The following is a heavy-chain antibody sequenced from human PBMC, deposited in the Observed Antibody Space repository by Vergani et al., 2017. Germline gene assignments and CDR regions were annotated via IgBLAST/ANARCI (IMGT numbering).Heavy chain of an antibody. V-gene: IGHV1-18*01. CDR3: ARVAPTSYEVTPTAFGV. CDR1: SHTFQTYG. Sequence: QVQLVQSGAELKKPGASVSVSCKGSSHTFQTYGISWVRQAPGKGLEWMAWIRPYTGHTIYAQKFQDRVTMTADTSTNTAYMELRSLRSADTAVYFCARVAPTSYEVTPTAFGVWGQGTMVTVSA. CDR2: IRPYTGHT. D-gene: IGHD5-18*01. J-gene: IGHJ3*01.